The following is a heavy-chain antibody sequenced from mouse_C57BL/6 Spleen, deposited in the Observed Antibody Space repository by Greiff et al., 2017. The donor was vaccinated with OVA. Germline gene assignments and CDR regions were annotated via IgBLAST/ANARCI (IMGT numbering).Heavy chain of an antibody. Sequence: QVQLQQPGTELVKPGASVKLSCKASGYTFTSYWMHWVKQRPGQGLEWIGNINPSNGGTNYNEKFKSKATLTVDKSSSTAYMQLSSLTSEDSAVYYGARRIYYGSSYDWYFDVWGTGTTVTVSS. V-gene: IGHV1-53*01. CDR2: INPSNGGT. CDR1: GYTFTSYW. D-gene: IGHD1-1*01. CDR3: ARRIYYGSSYDWYFDV. J-gene: IGHJ1*03.